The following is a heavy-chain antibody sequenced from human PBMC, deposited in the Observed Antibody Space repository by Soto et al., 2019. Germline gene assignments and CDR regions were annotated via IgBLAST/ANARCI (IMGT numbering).Heavy chain of an antibody. D-gene: IGHD1-20*01. CDR3: AREVKSSNWNPNWFDP. V-gene: IGHV1-18*01. CDR1: GYTFTSYG. Sequence: QVPLVQSGAEVKKPGASVKVSCKASGYTFTSYGISWVRQAPGQGLERMGWISAYNGNTNYAQKLQGRVTMTTDTSTSTAYMELRSLRSDDTAVYYCAREVKSSNWNPNWFDPWGQGTLVTVSS. J-gene: IGHJ5*02. CDR2: ISAYNGNT.